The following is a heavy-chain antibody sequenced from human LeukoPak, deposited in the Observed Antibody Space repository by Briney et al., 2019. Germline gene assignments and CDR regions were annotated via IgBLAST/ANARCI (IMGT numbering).Heavy chain of an antibody. D-gene: IGHD5-18*01. V-gene: IGHV4-59*08. J-gene: IGHJ3*02. CDR2: IYYSGST. CDR3: ARLRGYNFFYAFAI. CDR1: GGSISSYY. Sequence: SETLSLTCTVSGGSISSYYWSWIRQPPGKGLEWIGYIYYSGSTNYNPSLKSRVTISVDTSKNQFSLKLTSVTAADTAVYYCARLRGYNFFYAFAIWGQGTMVTVSS.